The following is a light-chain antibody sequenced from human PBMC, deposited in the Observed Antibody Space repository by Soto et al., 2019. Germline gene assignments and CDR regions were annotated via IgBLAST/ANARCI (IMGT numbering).Light chain of an antibody. CDR2: GAS. CDR1: QSVSSN. V-gene: IGKV3-15*01. Sequence: EIVMTQSPATLSVSPGDRATLSCRASQSVSSNLAWYQQKPGQAPRLLIYGASTRATGIPARFSGSGSGTEFTLTISSLQSEDFAVYYCQQYNNWPWTFGQGTKVDNK. CDR3: QQYNNWPWT. J-gene: IGKJ1*01.